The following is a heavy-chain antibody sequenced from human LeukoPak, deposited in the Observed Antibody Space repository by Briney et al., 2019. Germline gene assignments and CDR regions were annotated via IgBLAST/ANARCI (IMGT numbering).Heavy chain of an antibody. CDR1: GFTFCSYS. V-gene: IGHV3-21*01. CDR2: ISSSSSYI. Sequence: GGCLRLSCAASGFTFCSYSMSWVRQAPGKGLEWVSSISSSSSYIYYADSVKGRFTISRDNAKNSLYLQMNSLRAEDTAVYYCARDMEEQWPSDAFDIWGQGTMVTVSS. J-gene: IGHJ3*02. D-gene: IGHD6-19*01. CDR3: ARDMEEQWPSDAFDI.